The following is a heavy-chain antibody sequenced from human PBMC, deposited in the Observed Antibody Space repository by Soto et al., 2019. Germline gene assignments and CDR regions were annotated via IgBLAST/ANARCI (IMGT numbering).Heavy chain of an antibody. CDR2: TYYRSKWYN. CDR1: GDSVSSNSAA. Sequence: SQTLSLTCAISGDSVSSNSAAWNWIRQSPSRGLEWLGRTYYRSKWYNDYAVSVKSRITINPDTSKDQFSLQLNSVTPEDTAVYYXARGESDSYGYLDWFDPWGQGTLVTVSS. V-gene: IGHV6-1*01. D-gene: IGHD5-18*01. J-gene: IGHJ5*02. CDR3: ARGESDSYGYLDWFDP.